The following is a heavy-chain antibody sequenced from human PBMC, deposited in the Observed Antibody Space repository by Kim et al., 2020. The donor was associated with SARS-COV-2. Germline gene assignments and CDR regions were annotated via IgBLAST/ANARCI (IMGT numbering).Heavy chain of an antibody. CDR2: ISAYNGNT. CDR3: ARDGMVRGLRNWFDP. J-gene: IGHJ5*02. CDR1: GYTFTSYG. V-gene: IGHV1-18*01. Sequence: ASVKVSCKASGYTFTSYGISWVRQAPGQGLEWMGWISAYNGNTNYAQKPQGRVTMTTDTSTSTAYMELRSLRSDDTAVYYCARDGMVRGLRNWFDPWGQGALVTVSS. D-gene: IGHD3-10*01.